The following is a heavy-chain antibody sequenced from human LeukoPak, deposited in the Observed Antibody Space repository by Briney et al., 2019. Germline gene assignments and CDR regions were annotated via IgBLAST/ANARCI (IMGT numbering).Heavy chain of an antibody. V-gene: IGHV1-69*06. Sequence: SVKVSCKASGGTFSSYAISWVRQAPGQGLEWMGGIIPIFGTANYAQKFQGGVTITADKSTSTAYMELSSLRSEDTAVYYCATSRDYGDQYYFDYWGQGTLVTVSS. D-gene: IGHD4-17*01. CDR3: ATSRDYGDQYYFDY. CDR2: IIPIFGTA. CDR1: GGTFSSYA. J-gene: IGHJ4*02.